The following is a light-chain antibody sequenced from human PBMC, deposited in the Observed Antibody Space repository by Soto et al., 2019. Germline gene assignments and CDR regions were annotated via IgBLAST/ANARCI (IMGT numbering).Light chain of an antibody. Sequence: QSVLTQPASVSGSPGQSITISCTGTSSDVGGYNYVFWYQQHPGKAPKLMIYEVSNRPSGVSNRFSGSKSGNTASLTISGLRAEDEADYYCSSYTSSSTRVFGTGTRSPS. CDR3: SSYTSSSTRV. V-gene: IGLV2-14*01. CDR2: EVS. CDR1: SSDVGGYNY. J-gene: IGLJ1*01.